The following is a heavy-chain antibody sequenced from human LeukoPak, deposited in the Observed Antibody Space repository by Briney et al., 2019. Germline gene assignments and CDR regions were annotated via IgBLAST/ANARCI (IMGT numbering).Heavy chain of an antibody. CDR2: ISYDGSNK. D-gene: IGHD3-10*01. CDR3: AKGPYYYGSGSYDP. V-gene: IGHV3-30*18. Sequence: GGSLRLFCAASGFTFSSYGMHWVRQAPGKGLEWVAVISYDGSNKYYADSVKGRFTISRDNSKNTLYLQMNSLRAEGTAVYYCAKGPYYYGSGSYDPWGQGTLVTVSS. CDR1: GFTFSSYG. J-gene: IGHJ5*02.